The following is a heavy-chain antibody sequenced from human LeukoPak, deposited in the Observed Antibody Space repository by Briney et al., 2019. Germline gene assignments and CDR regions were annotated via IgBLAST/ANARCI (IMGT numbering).Heavy chain of an antibody. CDR1: GGTFSSYA. CDR3: ARGRTFNTNVPSDV. D-gene: IGHD2-2*01. CDR2: IIPILGIA. Sequence: SVKVSCKASGGTFSSYAISWVRQAPGQGLEWMGRIIPILGIANYAQKFQGRVTITADKSTSTAYMELGSLRSEDTAVYYCARGRTFNTNVPSDVWGQGTTVTVSS. J-gene: IGHJ6*02. V-gene: IGHV1-69*04.